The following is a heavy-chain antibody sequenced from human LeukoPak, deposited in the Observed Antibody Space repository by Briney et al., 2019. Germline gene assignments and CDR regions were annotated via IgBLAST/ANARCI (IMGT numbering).Heavy chain of an antibody. CDR1: GFTFSSYA. J-gene: IGHJ4*02. CDR2: ISYDGSNK. CDR3: AREESLITIFGVVIIPFDY. V-gene: IGHV3-30-3*01. Sequence: PGGSLRLSCAASGFTFSSYAMHWVRQAPGKGLEWVAVISYDGSNKYYADSVKGRFTISRDNSKNTLYLQMNSLRAEDTAVYYCAREESLITIFGVVIIPFDYWGQGTLVTVSS. D-gene: IGHD3-3*01.